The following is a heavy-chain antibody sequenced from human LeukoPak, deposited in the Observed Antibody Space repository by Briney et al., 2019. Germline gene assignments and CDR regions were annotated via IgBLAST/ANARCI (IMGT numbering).Heavy chain of an antibody. D-gene: IGHD1-26*01. V-gene: IGHV3-53*01. J-gene: IGHJ4*02. CDR1: GFTVSSNY. CDR3: ARGGGSYFLDYYFDY. CDR2: IFSGGST. Sequence: GGSLRLSCAAPGFTVSSNYMSWVRQAPGKGLEWVSVIFSGGSTSYADSVKGRFTISRDNSKNTLYLQMNRLRAEDTAVYYCARGGGSYFLDYYFDYWGQGTLVTVSS.